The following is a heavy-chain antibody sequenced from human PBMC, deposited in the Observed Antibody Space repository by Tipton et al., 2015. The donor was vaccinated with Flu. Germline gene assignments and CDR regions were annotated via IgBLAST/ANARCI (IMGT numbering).Heavy chain of an antibody. D-gene: IGHD4-23*01. CDR3: ARVGVVTPFDY. V-gene: IGHV4-39*07. CDR2: IYYSGST. CDR1: GGSISSSRYY. Sequence: TLSLTCTVSGGSISSSRYYWGWIRQPPGKGLEWIGSIYYSGSTYYNPSLKSRVTISVDTSKNQFSLKLSSATAADTAVYYCARVGVVTPFDYWGQGTLVTVSS. J-gene: IGHJ4*02.